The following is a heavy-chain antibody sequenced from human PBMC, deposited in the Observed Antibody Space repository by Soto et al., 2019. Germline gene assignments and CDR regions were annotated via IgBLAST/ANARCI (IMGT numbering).Heavy chain of an antibody. CDR1: EFTFSSYW. CDR2: IKPDGSEK. Sequence: GGSLRLSCAASEFTFSSYWMSWVRQAPGKGLEWVAKIKPDGSEKYYVDSVKGRFTISRDNSKNSLYLQMDSLRAEDTAVYYCARLGTTLVHYGMDVWRQRTTVTVSS. D-gene: IGHD1-1*01. V-gene: IGHV3-7*01. CDR3: ARLGTTLVHYGMDV. J-gene: IGHJ6*02.